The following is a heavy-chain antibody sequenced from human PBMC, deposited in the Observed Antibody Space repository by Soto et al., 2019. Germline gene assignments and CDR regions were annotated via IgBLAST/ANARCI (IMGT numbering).Heavy chain of an antibody. D-gene: IGHD5-18*01. V-gene: IGHV3-74*03. CDR2: IKSDATIT. CDR1: GFTFSRHW. Sequence: EVQLVESGGGLVQPGGSLRLSCAASGFTFSRHWMHWVRQTPGKGLVWVSHIKSDATITTYADSVKGRFTISRDNAKSTVYLEMNSLRDEDTAVYYCLPSGYKYGNDAFYILGQGTVVTVSS. J-gene: IGHJ3*02. CDR3: LPSGYKYGNDAFYI.